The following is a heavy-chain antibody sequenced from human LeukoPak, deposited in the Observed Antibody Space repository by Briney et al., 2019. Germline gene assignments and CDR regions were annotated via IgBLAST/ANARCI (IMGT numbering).Heavy chain of an antibody. CDR1: GASISSYY. CDR3: ANAVGDYDSSGYYLGDENWFDP. CDR2: IYTSGST. V-gene: IGHV4-4*07. Sequence: SETLSLTCTVSGASISSYYWSWIRQPAGKGLEWIGRIYTSGSTNYNPSLKSRVTMSVDTSKNQFSLRLSSVTAADTAVYYCANAVGDYDSSGYYLGDENWFDPWGQGTLVTVSS. D-gene: IGHD3-22*01. J-gene: IGHJ5*02.